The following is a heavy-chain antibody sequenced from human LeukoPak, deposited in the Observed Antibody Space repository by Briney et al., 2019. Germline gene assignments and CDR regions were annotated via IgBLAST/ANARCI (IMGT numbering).Heavy chain of an antibody. J-gene: IGHJ4*02. D-gene: IGHD3-10*01. CDR1: GCSITTFF. CDR3: ARGPLYEYHSGTFVN. CDR2: IYTGNT. Sequence: SETLSLTCSVSGCSITTFFWNWIRQPPGKGLEWIGSIYTGNTHYNSSLKSRVTVSQDTSRNRVSLKLTSVTAADTAVYYCARGPLYEYHSGTFVNWGQGTLVTVSS. V-gene: IGHV4-59*01.